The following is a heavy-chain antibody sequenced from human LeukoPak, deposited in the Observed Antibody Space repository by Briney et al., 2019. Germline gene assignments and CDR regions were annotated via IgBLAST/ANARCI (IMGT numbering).Heavy chain of an antibody. D-gene: IGHD1-26*01. Sequence: ASVKVSCKASGYTFTDYLIHWVRQAPGQGLEWMGCIVPNSGGTNFAQRFQGRITMARDTSISTAFMELNSLSSDDAAIYYCARELSGSDGGFDYWGQVTLVTVSS. CDR2: IVPNSGGT. V-gene: IGHV1-2*02. CDR3: ARELSGSDGGFDY. J-gene: IGHJ4*02. CDR1: GYTFTDYL.